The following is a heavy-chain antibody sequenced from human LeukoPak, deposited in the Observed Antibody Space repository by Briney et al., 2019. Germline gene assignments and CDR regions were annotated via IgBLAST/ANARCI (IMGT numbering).Heavy chain of an antibody. CDR3: ARWVVAASATFVDH. J-gene: IGHJ4*02. Sequence: SETLSLTCAVYGGSFSGYYWSWIRQPPGKRLEWIGEINHSGSTNYNPSLKSRVTISVDTSKNQFSLKLSSVTAADTAVYYCARWVVAASATFVDHWGQGTLVTVSS. D-gene: IGHD2-15*01. CDR1: GGSFSGYY. V-gene: IGHV4-34*01. CDR2: INHSGST.